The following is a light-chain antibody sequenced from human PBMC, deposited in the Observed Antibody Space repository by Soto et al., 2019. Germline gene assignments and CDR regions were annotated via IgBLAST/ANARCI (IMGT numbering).Light chain of an antibody. J-gene: IGLJ1*01. CDR3: SSYSGTNYHYV. CDR2: EVS. Sequence: QSALTQPPSASGYFGQSVTISCTGTSSDVGGYNYVSWYQQHPGKAPKLMIYEVSERPSGVPDRFSGSKSGNTASLTVSGLQSDDEADYYCSSYSGTNYHYVFGTGPKLTVL. CDR1: SSDVGGYNY. V-gene: IGLV2-8*01.